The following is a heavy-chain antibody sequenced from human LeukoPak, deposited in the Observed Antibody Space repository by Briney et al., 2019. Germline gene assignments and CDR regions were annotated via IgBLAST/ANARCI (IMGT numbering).Heavy chain of an antibody. D-gene: IGHD3-3*01. CDR3: AKTSLSDPSGHYYYMDV. Sequence: AGGSLRLSRAASGFTFSNFGMHWVRQAPGKGLEWVAFIRFDGTSEFYADSVKARFTISRDNSQNTVSLQLNNLRIEDTALYYCAKTSLSDPSGHYYYMDVWGKGTTVTVSS. CDR1: GFTFSNFG. V-gene: IGHV3-30*02. CDR2: IRFDGTSE. J-gene: IGHJ6*03.